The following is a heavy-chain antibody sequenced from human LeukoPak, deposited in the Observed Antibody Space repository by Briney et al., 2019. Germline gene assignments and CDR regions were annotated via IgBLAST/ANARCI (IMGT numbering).Heavy chain of an antibody. V-gene: IGHV4-34*01. D-gene: IGHD3-22*01. CDR3: ARTLYYYDSSGYPGY. Sequence: PSETLSLTCAVYGGSFSGYYWSWIRQPPGKGLEWIGEINHSGSTNYNPSLKSRVTISVDTSKNQFSLKLSSVTAADTAVYYCARTLYYYDSSGYPGYWGQGTLVTVSS. J-gene: IGHJ4*02. CDR1: GGSFSGYY. CDR2: INHSGST.